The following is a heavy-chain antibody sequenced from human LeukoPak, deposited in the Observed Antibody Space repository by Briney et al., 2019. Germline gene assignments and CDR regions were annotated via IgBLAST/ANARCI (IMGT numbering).Heavy chain of an antibody. D-gene: IGHD4-17*01. V-gene: IGHV4-59*08. J-gene: IGHJ2*01. CDR2: IYYSGST. CDR3: ARRDYGDPTYWYFDL. Sequence: SETLSLTCTVSGGSISSYYWSWIRQPPGKGLEWIGYIYYSGSTNYNPSLKSRVTISADTSKNQFSLKLSSVTAADTAVYYCARRDYGDPTYWYFDLWGRGTLVTVSS. CDR1: GGSISSYY.